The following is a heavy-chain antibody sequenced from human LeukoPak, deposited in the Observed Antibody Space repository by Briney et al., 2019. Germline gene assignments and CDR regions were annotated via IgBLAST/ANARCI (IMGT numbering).Heavy chain of an antibody. CDR3: ARDGVEYGSGGFYFDY. D-gene: IGHD3-10*01. CDR1: GFSFSSYN. V-gene: IGHV3-48*01. Sequence: GGSLRLSCGAPGFSFSSYNMNSVRPAPGKGLEWVSSISRGSTTIYYADSVKGRFTISRDNAKNSLYLQMNSLRAEDTAVYYCARDGVEYGSGGFYFDYWGQGTLVTVSS. CDR2: ISRGSTTI. J-gene: IGHJ4*02.